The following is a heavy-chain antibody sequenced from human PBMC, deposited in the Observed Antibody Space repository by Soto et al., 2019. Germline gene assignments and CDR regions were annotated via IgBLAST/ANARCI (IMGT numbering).Heavy chain of an antibody. D-gene: IGHD6-6*01. CDR1: GVRFSSCS. CDR2: IIPIFGTA. V-gene: IGHV1-69*13. CDR3: ARGARHSSSSSFAY. J-gene: IGHJ4*01. Sequence: GASVEVCLEACGVRFSSCSSRSVRHAPGQGLEWMGGIIPIFGTANYAQKFQGRVTITADESTSTAYMELSSLRSEDTAVYYCARGARHSSSSSFAYRRHRTPVPVSS.